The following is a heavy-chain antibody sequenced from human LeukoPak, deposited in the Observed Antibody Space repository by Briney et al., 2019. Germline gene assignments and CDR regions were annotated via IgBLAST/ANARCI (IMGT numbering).Heavy chain of an antibody. V-gene: IGHV4-34*01. CDR3: ARHSMYSKSSGYNL. Sequence: SESLSLACAVYGGSFGGYYWSWIRQPPGKGLEWIGAINVGGSSNYIPSLKSRVTISVDRSKNQFSLWLSSVTAAHTAMYYRARHSMYSKSSGYNLWGQGTLVTVSS. CDR1: GGSFGGYY. CDR2: INVGGSS. D-gene: IGHD6-19*01. J-gene: IGHJ1*01.